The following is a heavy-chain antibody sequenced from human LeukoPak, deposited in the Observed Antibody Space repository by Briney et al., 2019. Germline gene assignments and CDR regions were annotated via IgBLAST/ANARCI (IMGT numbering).Heavy chain of an antibody. CDR3: ARVIVVVPAAYDAFDI. J-gene: IGHJ3*02. V-gene: IGHV4-34*01. Sequence: TSETLSLTCAVYGGSFSGYYWSWIRQPPGKGLEWIGEINHSGSTNYNPSLKSRVTTSVDTSKNQFSLKLSSVTAADTAVYYCARVIVVVPAAYDAFDIWGQGTMVTVSS. CDR1: GGSFSGYY. D-gene: IGHD2-2*01. CDR2: INHSGST.